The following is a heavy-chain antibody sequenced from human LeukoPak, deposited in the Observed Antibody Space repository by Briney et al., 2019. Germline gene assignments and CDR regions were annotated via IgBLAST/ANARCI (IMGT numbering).Heavy chain of an antibody. Sequence: ASVKVSCKVSGYTLTELSMHWVRQAPGKGLEWMGGFDPEDGETIYAQKFQGRVTMTEDTSTDTAYMELSSLRSEDTAVYYCATDARSGWRGDYYYYYGMDVWGQGTTVTVSS. CDR1: GYTLTELS. CDR2: FDPEDGET. D-gene: IGHD6-19*01. V-gene: IGHV1-24*01. J-gene: IGHJ6*02. CDR3: ATDARSGWRGDYYYYYGMDV.